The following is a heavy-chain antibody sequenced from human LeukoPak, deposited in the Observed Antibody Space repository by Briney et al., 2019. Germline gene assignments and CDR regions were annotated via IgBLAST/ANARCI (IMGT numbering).Heavy chain of an antibody. CDR2: IYYRGST. Sequence: SETLSLTCTVSGGSISSYYWSWIRQPPGRGLEWIGYIYYRGSTNYNPSLKSRVTISVDTSKNQFSLKLSSVTAADTAVYYCAGVYKSSSYYYYGMDVWGQGTTVTVSS. CDR3: AGVYKSSSYYYYGMDV. V-gene: IGHV4-59*01. J-gene: IGHJ6*02. CDR1: GGSISSYY. D-gene: IGHD6-13*01.